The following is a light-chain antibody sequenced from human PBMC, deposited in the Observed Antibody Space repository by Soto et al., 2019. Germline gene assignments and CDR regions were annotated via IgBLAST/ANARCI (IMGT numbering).Light chain of an antibody. CDR3: QQANSFPLT. CDR2: AAS. CDR1: QDISSW. J-gene: IGKJ4*01. V-gene: IGKV1D-12*01. Sequence: DIQMTQSPSSVSASVGDRVTITCRASQDISSWLAWYQHKPGKAPSLLIYAASSLQSWVPSRFRGSGSGTDFALTIAGLESEDFATYYCQQANSFPLTLGGGTKVEIK.